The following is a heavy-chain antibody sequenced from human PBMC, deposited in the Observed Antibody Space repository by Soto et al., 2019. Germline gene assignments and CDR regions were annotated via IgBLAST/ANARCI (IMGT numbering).Heavy chain of an antibody. CDR3: AKDAGYRSSTSCYTDYGMDV. D-gene: IGHD2-2*02. CDR1: GFTFSSYG. V-gene: IGHV3-30*18. Sequence: GGSPRLSCAASGFTFSSYGMHWVRQAPGKGLEWVAVISYDGSNKYYADSVKGRFTISRDNSKNTLYLQMNSLRAEDTAVYYCAKDAGYRSSTSCYTDYGMDVWGQGTTVTVS. CDR2: ISYDGSNK. J-gene: IGHJ6*02.